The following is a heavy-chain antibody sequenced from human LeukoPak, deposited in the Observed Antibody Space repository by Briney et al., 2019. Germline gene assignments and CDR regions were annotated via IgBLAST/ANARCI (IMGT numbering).Heavy chain of an antibody. CDR3: AGYGVYPY. J-gene: IGHJ4*02. CDR1: GFTVNTYD. V-gene: IGHV3-48*01. D-gene: IGHD4-17*01. CDR2: FGISGTI. Sequence: GGSLRLSCAASGFTVNTYDMHWVRQAPGEVPEWIAYFGISGTIYYADSVRGRFTISRDNAKNSLFLQMNSLRVDDTAIYYCAGYGVYPYWGQGTPVTVSS.